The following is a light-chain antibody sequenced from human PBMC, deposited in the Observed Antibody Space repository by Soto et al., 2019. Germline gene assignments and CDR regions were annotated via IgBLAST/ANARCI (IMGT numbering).Light chain of an antibody. Sequence: EIVLTQSPATLSLSPGERATLSCRASQSVSSYFAWYQQKPGQAPRLLIYDASNRATGIPARFSGSGSGTDFTLTISSLEPEDFAVYYCQQYGSSPALTFGGGTKVDIK. CDR3: QQYGSSPALT. CDR1: QSVSSY. J-gene: IGKJ4*01. V-gene: IGKV3-11*01. CDR2: DAS.